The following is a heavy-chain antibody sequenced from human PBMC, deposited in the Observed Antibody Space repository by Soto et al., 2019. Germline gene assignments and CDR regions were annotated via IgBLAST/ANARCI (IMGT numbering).Heavy chain of an antibody. V-gene: IGHV1-3*01. Sequence: GASVKVSCKASGYRFTSYARHWVRQATGQRLEWMGWINAGNGNTKYSQKFQGRVTITRDTSASTAYMELSSLGSEDTAVYYCARDLQADYWGQGTLVTVSS. J-gene: IGHJ4*02. CDR3: ARDLQADY. CDR2: INAGNGNT. CDR1: GYRFTSYA.